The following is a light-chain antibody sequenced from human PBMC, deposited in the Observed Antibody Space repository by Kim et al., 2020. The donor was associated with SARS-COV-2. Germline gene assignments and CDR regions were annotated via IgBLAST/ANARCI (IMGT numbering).Light chain of an antibody. Sequence: ETVMTQSPATLSVSLGERATLSCRASQSVSTHVAWYQQKPGQSPRLLIYGASTRATGIPARFSGSGSGSEFTLTISSLQSEDFGIYYCQQYNRWPPITFGQGTRLEIK. CDR2: GAS. CDR3: QQYNRWPPIT. V-gene: IGKV3-15*01. CDR1: QSVSTH. J-gene: IGKJ5*01.